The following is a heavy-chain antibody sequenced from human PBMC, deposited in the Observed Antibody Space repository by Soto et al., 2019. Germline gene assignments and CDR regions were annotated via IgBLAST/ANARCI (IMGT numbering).Heavy chain of an antibody. CDR2: INSDGSSI. V-gene: IGHV3-74*01. CDR1: GFIFSSYW. D-gene: IGHD3-10*01. Sequence: GGSLRLSCAASGFIFSSYWMHWVRQAPGKGLVWVSRINSDGSSIRYADSVKGRFTISRDNTKNTLYLQMNSLRAEDTAIYYCAKAREVTLVRISLAQWGQGTLVTVSS. J-gene: IGHJ4*02. CDR3: AKAREVTLVRISLAQ.